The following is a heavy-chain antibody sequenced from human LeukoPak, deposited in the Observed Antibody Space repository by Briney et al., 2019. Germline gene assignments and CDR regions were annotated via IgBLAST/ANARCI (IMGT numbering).Heavy chain of an antibody. V-gene: IGHV4-34*01. CDR2: INHSGST. D-gene: IGHD6-19*01. J-gene: IGHJ4*02. CDR1: GGSFSGYY. Sequence: SETLSLTCAVYGGSFSGYYWSWIRQPPGKGLEWIGEINHSGSTNYNPSLKSRVTISVDTSKSQFSLKLSSVTAADTAVYYCAREEAVAGKGIDYWGQGTLVTVSS. CDR3: AREEAVAGKGIDY.